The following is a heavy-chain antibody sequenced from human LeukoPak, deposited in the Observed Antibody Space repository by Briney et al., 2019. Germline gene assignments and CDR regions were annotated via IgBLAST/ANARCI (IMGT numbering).Heavy chain of an antibody. Sequence: GASVKVSCKASGYTFTSYAMNWVRQAPGQGLEWMGWINTNNGNPTYAQGFTGRFVFSLDTSVSTAYLQISSLKAEDTAVYYCARGNWNYVENWFDPWGQGTLVTVSS. CDR1: GYTFTSYA. CDR2: INTNNGNP. J-gene: IGHJ5*02. V-gene: IGHV7-4-1*02. CDR3: ARGNWNYVENWFDP. D-gene: IGHD1-7*01.